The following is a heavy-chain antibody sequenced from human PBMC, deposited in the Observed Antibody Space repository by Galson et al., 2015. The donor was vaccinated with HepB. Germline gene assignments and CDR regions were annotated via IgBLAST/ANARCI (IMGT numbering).Heavy chain of an antibody. Sequence: SLRLSCAASGFTFDDYGMSWVRQAPGKGLEWVSGINWSGSAVGFADSVRGRFTISRDNAKNFLYLDMYSLRVEDTALYFCARGRTVFGVDNYYLDSWGQGTLVTVSS. J-gene: IGHJ4*02. CDR3: ARGRTVFGVDNYYLDS. CDR1: GFTFDDYG. CDR2: INWSGSAV. D-gene: IGHD3-3*01. V-gene: IGHV3-20*04.